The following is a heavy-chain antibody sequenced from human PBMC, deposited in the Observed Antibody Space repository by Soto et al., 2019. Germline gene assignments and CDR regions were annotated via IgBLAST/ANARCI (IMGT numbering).Heavy chain of an antibody. CDR1: GGSISSGGYS. CDR2: ISHSGST. CDR3: ARAYQEDAFDI. D-gene: IGHD2-2*01. J-gene: IGHJ3*02. V-gene: IGHV4-30-2*01. Sequence: QLQLQESGSGLVKPSQTLSLTCAVSGGSISSGGYSWSWIRQPPGKGLEWIGYISHSGSTYYNPSLQSRVPISVDRSKNQFSLKLSSVTAADTAVYYCARAYQEDAFDIWGQGTMVTVSS.